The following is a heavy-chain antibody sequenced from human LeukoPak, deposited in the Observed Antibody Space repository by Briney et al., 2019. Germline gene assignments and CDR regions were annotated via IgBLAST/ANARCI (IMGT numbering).Heavy chain of an antibody. CDR1: GGSIRSSYYY. CDR2: INHSGST. J-gene: IGHJ6*02. D-gene: IGHD4-11*01. V-gene: IGHV4-39*07. Sequence: SETLSLTCTVSGGSIRSSYYYWSWIRQPPGTGLEWIGEINHSGSTNYNPSLKSRVTISVDTSKKQFSLKLSAVTAADTAVYYCARDSYSNYVYYYYGMDVWGQGTTVTVSS. CDR3: ARDSYSNYVYYYYGMDV.